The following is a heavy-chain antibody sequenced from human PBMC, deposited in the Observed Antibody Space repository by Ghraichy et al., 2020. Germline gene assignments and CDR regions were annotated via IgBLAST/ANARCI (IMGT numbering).Heavy chain of an antibody. CDR3: AVIGYSSGWFFDF. J-gene: IGHJ4*02. V-gene: IGHV4-59*01. Sequence: SETLSLTCTVSGGPINSYYWSWIRQPPGKGLDWIGYIYDSGSTNYNPSLKSRVTISVDASKNQYSLKLSSVTAADTAVYFCAVIGYSSGWFFDFWGQGTLVTVSS. D-gene: IGHD6-19*01. CDR2: IYDSGST. CDR1: GGPINSYY.